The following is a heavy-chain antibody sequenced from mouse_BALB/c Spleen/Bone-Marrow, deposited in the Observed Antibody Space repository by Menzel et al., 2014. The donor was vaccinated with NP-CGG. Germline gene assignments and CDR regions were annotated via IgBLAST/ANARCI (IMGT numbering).Heavy chain of an antibody. V-gene: IGHV1-61*01. CDR2: IHPSDTET. CDR3: ARLEGNYGSTFAY. Sequence: QVQLQQSGAELVRPGASVKLSCKASGYSFTSDWMNWVKQRPGHGLEWIGMIHPSDTETRLNQRFKDKATLTVDKSSSTAYMQLNSPTSEDSAVYYCARLEGNYGSTFAYWGQGTLVTVSA. J-gene: IGHJ3*01. CDR1: GYSFTSDW. D-gene: IGHD1-1*01.